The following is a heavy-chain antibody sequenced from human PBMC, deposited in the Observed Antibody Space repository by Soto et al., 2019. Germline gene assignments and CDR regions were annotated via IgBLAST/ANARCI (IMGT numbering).Heavy chain of an antibody. CDR2: IIPIFGTA. CDR3: ARGVVVVPAATMGSYYYYYGMDV. Sequence: SVKVSCKASGGAFSSYAISWVRQAPGQGLEWMGGIIPIFGTANYAQKFQGRVTITADESTSTAYMKLSSLRSEDTAVYYCARGVVVVPAATMGSYYYYYGMDVWGQGTTVTVSS. CDR1: GGAFSSYA. V-gene: IGHV1-69*13. D-gene: IGHD2-2*01. J-gene: IGHJ6*02.